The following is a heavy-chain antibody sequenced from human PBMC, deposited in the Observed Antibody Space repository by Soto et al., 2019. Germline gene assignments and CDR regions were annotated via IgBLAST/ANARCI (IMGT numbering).Heavy chain of an antibody. CDR3: AKRLYRGSYYGGDAFDV. D-gene: IGHD1-26*01. CDR1: GYSFTSYW. Sequence: GESLKISCKGSGYSFTSYWIGWVRQMPGKGLEWMGIIYPGDSDTRYSPSFQGQVTISADKSISTAYLQWSSLKASDTAMYYCAKRLYRGSYYGGDAFDVWGQGTMVTVSS. V-gene: IGHV5-51*01. CDR2: IYPGDSDT. J-gene: IGHJ3*01.